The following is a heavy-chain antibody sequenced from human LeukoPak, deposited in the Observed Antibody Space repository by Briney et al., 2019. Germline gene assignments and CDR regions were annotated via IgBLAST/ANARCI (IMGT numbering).Heavy chain of an antibody. CDR3: ARDADGGDSVTD. J-gene: IGHJ4*02. D-gene: IGHD2-21*01. Sequence: GASVKVSCKASGYTFTGYYMHWVRQAPGQGLEWMGWINPNSGGANYAQKFQGRVTMTRDTSISTAYMELSRLRSDDTAVYYCARDADGGDSVTDWGQGTLVTVSS. V-gene: IGHV1-2*02. CDR1: GYTFTGYY. CDR2: INPNSGGA.